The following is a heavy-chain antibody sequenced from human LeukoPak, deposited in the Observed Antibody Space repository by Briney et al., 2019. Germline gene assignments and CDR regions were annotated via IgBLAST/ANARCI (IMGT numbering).Heavy chain of an antibody. V-gene: IGHV3-21*01. D-gene: IGHD6-13*01. J-gene: IGHJ4*02. CDR1: GFTFSSYS. Sequence: GGSLRLSCAASGFTFSSYSMNWVRPAPRKGLEWVSSIRSSSSYIYYADSVKGRFTISRDNAKNSLYLQMNSLRAEDTAVYYCARVVAAAGTAGYFDYWGQGTLVTVSS. CDR3: ARVVAAAGTAGYFDY. CDR2: IRSSSSYI.